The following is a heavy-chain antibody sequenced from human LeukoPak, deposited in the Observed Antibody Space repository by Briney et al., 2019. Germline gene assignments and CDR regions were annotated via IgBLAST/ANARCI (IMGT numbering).Heavy chain of an antibody. Sequence: SETLSLTCAVYGGSFSNYYWSWIRQPPGRGLEWIGEINHNGSTNYNPSLKSRVTISVDTSKNQFSLKLSSVTAADTAVYYCARLIAVAAHNWFDPWGQGTLVTVSS. CDR2: INHNGST. V-gene: IGHV4-34*01. CDR3: ARLIAVAAHNWFDP. CDR1: GGSFSNYY. J-gene: IGHJ5*02. D-gene: IGHD6-19*01.